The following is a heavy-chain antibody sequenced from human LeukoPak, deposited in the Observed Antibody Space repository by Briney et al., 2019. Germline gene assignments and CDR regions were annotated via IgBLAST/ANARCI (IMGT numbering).Heavy chain of an antibody. V-gene: IGHV1-69*04. D-gene: IGHD6-19*01. Sequence: GASVKVSCKASGGTFSSYAISWVRQAPGQGLEWIGRIIPILGIANYAQKFQGRVTITADKSTSTAYMELGSLRSEDTAVYYCARYSSGWSETTDYWGQGTLVTVSS. CDR2: IIPILGIA. CDR1: GGTFSSYA. J-gene: IGHJ4*02. CDR3: ARYSSGWSETTDY.